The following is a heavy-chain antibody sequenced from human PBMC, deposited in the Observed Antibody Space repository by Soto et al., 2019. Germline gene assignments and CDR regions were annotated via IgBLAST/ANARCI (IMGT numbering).Heavy chain of an antibody. CDR2: IYSGGST. V-gene: IGHV3-53*04. D-gene: IGHD6-6*01. CDR3: ARDRAYSSSGGRYYYMDV. CDR1: GFTVSSNY. J-gene: IGHJ6*03. Sequence: PGGSLRLSCAASGFTVSSNYMSWVRQAPGKGLEWVSVIYSGGSTYYADSVKGRFTISRHNSKNTLYLQMNSLRAEDTAVYYCARDRAYSSSGGRYYYMDVWGKGTTVTVSS.